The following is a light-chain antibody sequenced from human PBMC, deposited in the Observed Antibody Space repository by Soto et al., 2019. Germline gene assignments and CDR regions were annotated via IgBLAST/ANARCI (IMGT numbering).Light chain of an antibody. V-gene: IGKV1-6*01. CDR3: LQDYDYTRT. CDR1: QGISCE. Sequence: AIQMTQSPSSLSASVGDRVTITCRASQGISCELGWYQQKAGKDPNLLISAASRLQSGVPSRFSGRGSGTDFNLTISRLQTGDFATYYCLQDYDYTRTFGQGTKVDIK. J-gene: IGKJ1*01. CDR2: AAS.